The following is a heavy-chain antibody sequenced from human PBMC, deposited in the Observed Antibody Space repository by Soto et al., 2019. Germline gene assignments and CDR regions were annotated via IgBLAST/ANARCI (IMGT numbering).Heavy chain of an antibody. J-gene: IGHJ3*02. CDR2: TYYRSKWHN. CDR3: ARGGGRPSEEDAFDI. Sequence: SQTLSLTCAISGDSVSSNSATWNWIRQSPSRGLEWLGRTYYRSKWHNDYAVSVKSRITINPDTSKNQFSLQLNSVTPEETAVYNCARGGGRPSEEDAFDIGGQGTRVTAS. CDR1: GDSVSSNSAT. D-gene: IGHD3-16*01. V-gene: IGHV6-1*01.